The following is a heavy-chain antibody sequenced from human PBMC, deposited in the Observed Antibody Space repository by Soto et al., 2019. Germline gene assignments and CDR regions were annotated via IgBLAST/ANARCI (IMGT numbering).Heavy chain of an antibody. CDR1: GGTFSSYA. CDR2: IIPIFGTA. CDR3: ARDGRAVAGRTRIDY. Sequence: SVKVSCKASGGTFSSYAISWVRQAPGQGLEWMGGIIPIFGTANYAQKFQGRVTITADESTSTAYMELSSLRSEDTAVYYCARDGRAVAGRTRIDYWGQGTLVTVSS. V-gene: IGHV1-69*13. J-gene: IGHJ4*02. D-gene: IGHD6-13*01.